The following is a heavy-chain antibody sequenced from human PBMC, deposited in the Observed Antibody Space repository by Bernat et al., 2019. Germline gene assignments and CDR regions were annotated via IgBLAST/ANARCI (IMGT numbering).Heavy chain of an antibody. CDR3: TTEDDLWNGFAFDI. D-gene: IGHD3-3*01. CDR1: GFTFSNAW. J-gene: IGHJ3*02. V-gene: IGHV3-15*01. Sequence: EVQLVESGGGLVKPGGSLRLSCAASGFTFSNAWMSWVRQAPGKGLEWVGRIKSKTDGETPAYAATVKGRLTSSRNDSKNTLYLQMNSLKTEDTAVYYCTTEDDLWNGFAFDIWGQGTMVTVSS. CDR2: IKSKTDGETP.